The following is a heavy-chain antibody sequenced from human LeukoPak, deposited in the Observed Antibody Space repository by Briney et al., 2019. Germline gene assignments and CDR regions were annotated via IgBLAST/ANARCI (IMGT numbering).Heavy chain of an antibody. CDR2: INHSGST. CDR3: VRVPRHYYYYYGMDV. Sequence: SETLSLTCAVYGGSFSGYYWSWIRQPPGKGLEWIGEINHSGSTNYNPSLKSRVTISVDTSKNQFSLKLSSVTAADTAVYYCVRVPRHYYYYYGMDVWGQGTTVTVSS. J-gene: IGHJ6*02. CDR1: GGSFSGYY. V-gene: IGHV4-34*01.